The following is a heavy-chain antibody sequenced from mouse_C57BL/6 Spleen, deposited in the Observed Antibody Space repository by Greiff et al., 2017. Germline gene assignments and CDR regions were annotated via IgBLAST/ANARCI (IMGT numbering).Heavy chain of an antibody. V-gene: IGHV1-55*01. CDR1: GYTFTSYW. J-gene: IGHJ2*01. Sequence: VQLLHPGAELVKPGASVKLSCKASGYTFTSYWITWVKQRPGQGLEWIGDIYPGSGSTNYHEKCKSKVTLTVDTASSTAYMHLSSLTSEDSAVDYCARQLGRRGYFDYWGQGTTLTVSS. CDR2: IYPGSGST. D-gene: IGHD3-1*01. CDR3: ARQLGRRGYFDY.